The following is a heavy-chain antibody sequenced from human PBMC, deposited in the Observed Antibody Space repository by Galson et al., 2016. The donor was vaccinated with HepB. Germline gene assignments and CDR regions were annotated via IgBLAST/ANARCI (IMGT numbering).Heavy chain of an antibody. V-gene: IGHV1-18*01. CDR2: ISTFNGDR. J-gene: IGHJ4*02. D-gene: IGHD2/OR15-2a*01. Sequence: SVKVSCKASGYTFTTYDVHWVRQAPGQGLEWVGWISTFNGDRNSAQNLQGRVTMTTDTSTSTAYMELRSLRSDDTAVYYCARGREYCRGSACYPDYWGQGTLVTVSS. CDR3: ARGREYCRGSACYPDY. CDR1: GYTFTTYD.